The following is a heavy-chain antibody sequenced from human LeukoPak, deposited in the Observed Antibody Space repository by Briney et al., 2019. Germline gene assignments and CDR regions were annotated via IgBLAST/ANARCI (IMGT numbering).Heavy chain of an antibody. CDR2: ISGSGGST. D-gene: IGHD1-1*01. V-gene: IGHV3-23*01. CDR3: AKVEGASKASVY. Sequence: GGSLRLSCAASGFTFSSYAMSWVRQAPGKGLEWVSIISGSGGSTYFADSLKGRFTISRDNSKNTLYLQMNSLRAEDTAVYYCAKVEGASKASVYWGQGALVTVSS. CDR1: GFTFSSYA. J-gene: IGHJ4*02.